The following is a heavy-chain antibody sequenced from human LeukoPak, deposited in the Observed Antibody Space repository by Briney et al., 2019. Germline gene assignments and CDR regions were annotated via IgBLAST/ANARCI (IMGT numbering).Heavy chain of an antibody. J-gene: IGHJ4*02. CDR2: MTAAGVT. Sequence: GGSLRLSCAASGFTFTAHSMHWVRQAPGKGLEWIAYMTAAGVTRYGDPVQGRFTISRDNGMQSAYLQMISLRVEDTAVYYCTRDGGSSGFDFDCWGQGVLVTVSS. D-gene: IGHD5-12*01. CDR3: TRDGGSSGFDFDC. CDR1: GFTFTAHS. V-gene: IGHV3-21*01.